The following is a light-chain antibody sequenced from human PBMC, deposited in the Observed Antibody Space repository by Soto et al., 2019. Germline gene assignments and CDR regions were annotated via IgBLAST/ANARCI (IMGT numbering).Light chain of an antibody. CDR3: QQRSNWPPIT. CDR2: DAS. J-gene: IGKJ5*01. Sequence: EIVLTQSPATLSLSPGERATLSCRASQSVRSYLAWYQQKPGQAPRLLIYDASNRAAGIPARFSGSGSGTDFTLTISSLEPEDFALYYCQQRSNWPPITFGPGTRLEIK. V-gene: IGKV3-11*01. CDR1: QSVRSY.